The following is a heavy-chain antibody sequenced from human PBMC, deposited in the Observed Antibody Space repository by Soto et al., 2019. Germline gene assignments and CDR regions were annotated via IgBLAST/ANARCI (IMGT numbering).Heavy chain of an antibody. D-gene: IGHD1-1*01. CDR1: GYTFTDYW. J-gene: IGHJ6*02. CDR2: IYPGDSDT. V-gene: IGHV5-51*01. Sequence: GESLKISCKGPGYTFTDYWIGWVRQLPGKGLQWMGIIYPGDSDTRYSPSFQGQVTITADKSTSTAYLQWNTLKASDTAMYYCAIHICNFRYYYYAMDVWGQGTTVTVSS. CDR3: AIHICNFRYYYYAMDV.